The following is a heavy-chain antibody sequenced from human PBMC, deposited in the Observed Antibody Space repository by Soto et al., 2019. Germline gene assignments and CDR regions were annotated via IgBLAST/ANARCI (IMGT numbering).Heavy chain of an antibody. V-gene: IGHV1-18*01. D-gene: IGHD3-16*02. Sequence: GASVKGSCKASGYTFTSYGISWVRQAPGQGLEWMGWISAYNGNTNYAQKLQGRVTMTTDTSTSTAYMVLRSLRSDDTAVYYCASVSDYDAFDIWGQGTLVTVSS. CDR1: GYTFTSYG. CDR3: ASVSDYDAFDI. CDR2: ISAYNGNT. J-gene: IGHJ3*02.